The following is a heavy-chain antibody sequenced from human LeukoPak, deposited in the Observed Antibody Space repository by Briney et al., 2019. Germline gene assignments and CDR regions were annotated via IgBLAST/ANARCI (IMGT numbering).Heavy chain of an antibody. CDR3: ARVSTAVSLAIDY. Sequence: GGSLRLSCAASGFIFSSYEMKWVRQAPGKGLEGVSYISSSGSITYYADSVKGRFTISRDNAKKSLYLQMNSLRAEDTAVYYCARVSTAVSLAIDYWGQGTLVTVSS. CDR2: ISSSGSIT. CDR1: GFIFSSYE. V-gene: IGHV3-48*03. J-gene: IGHJ4*02. D-gene: IGHD6-13*01.